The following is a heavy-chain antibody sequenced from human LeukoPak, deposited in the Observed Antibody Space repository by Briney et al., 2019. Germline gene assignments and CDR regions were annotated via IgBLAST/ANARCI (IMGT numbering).Heavy chain of an antibody. CDR3: AYSGSYLDSGGDWFDP. D-gene: IGHD1-26*01. V-gene: IGHV1-18*01. CDR2: ISAYNGNT. J-gene: IGHJ5*02. Sequence: GASVKVSCKASGYTFTSYGISWVRQAPGQGLEWMGWISAYNGNTNYAQKLQGRVTMTTDTSTSTAYMELRSLRSDDTAVYYCAYSGSYLDSGGDWFDPWGQGTLVTVSS. CDR1: GYTFTSYG.